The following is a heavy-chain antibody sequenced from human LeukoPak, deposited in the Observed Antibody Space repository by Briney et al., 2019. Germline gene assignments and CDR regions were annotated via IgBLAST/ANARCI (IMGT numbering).Heavy chain of an antibody. J-gene: IGHJ5*02. CDR3: ARALSSSWYDDWFDP. D-gene: IGHD6-13*01. CDR1: GFTFSSYW. Sequence: GSLRLSCAASGFTFSSYWMSWVRQAPGKGLEWVANIKQDGSEKYYVDSVKGRFTISRDNAKNSLYLQMNSLRAEDTAVYYCARALSSSWYDDWFDPWGQGTLVTVSS. CDR2: IKQDGSEK. V-gene: IGHV3-7*03.